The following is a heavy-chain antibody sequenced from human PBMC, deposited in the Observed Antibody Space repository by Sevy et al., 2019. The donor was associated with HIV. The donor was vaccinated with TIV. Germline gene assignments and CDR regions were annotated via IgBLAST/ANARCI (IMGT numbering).Heavy chain of an antibody. J-gene: IGHJ6*02. V-gene: IGHV4-30-2*01. D-gene: IGHD3-10*01. Sequence: SETLSLTCAVSGGSINSGDSSWSWIRQPPGKGLEWMGYIYQSGSTYYNPSLKSRVTIPVDRSKNQFSLKLSPVTAADTAVYYCARESMVQGVLEGMDVWGQGTTVTVSS. CDR2: IYQSGST. CDR3: ARESMVQGVLEGMDV. CDR1: GGSINSGDSS.